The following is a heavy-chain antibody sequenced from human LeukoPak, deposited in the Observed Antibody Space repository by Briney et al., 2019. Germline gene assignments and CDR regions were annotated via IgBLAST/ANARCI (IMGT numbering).Heavy chain of an antibody. CDR2: IGGDGGST. J-gene: IGHJ4*02. Sequence: GGSLRLSCAASGFTFDDYAMHWVRQAPGKGLECVSLIGGDGGSTNYAHSVKGRFTISRDNSKDSLYLQMNSLRTEDTALYYCAKNGWYISSWYFEFGNYWGQGTLVTVSS. CDR3: AKNGWYISSWYFEFGNY. CDR1: GFTFDDYA. D-gene: IGHD6-13*01. V-gene: IGHV3-43*02.